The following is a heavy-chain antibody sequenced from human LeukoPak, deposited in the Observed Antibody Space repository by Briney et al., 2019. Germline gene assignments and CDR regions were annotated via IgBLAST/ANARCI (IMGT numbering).Heavy chain of an antibody. CDR1: GGSISSYY. CDR3: ARTLRGGTLDY. D-gene: IGHD1-26*01. J-gene: IGHJ4*02. CDR2: IYTSGSA. V-gene: IGHV4-4*07. Sequence: PSETLSLTCTVSGGSISSYYWSWIRHRAGKGLEWICSIYTSGSANYSRSLKSRVSITVDKSKNQFSPKLSSVTAADAAVYHCARTLRGGTLDYWGQGTLVTVSS.